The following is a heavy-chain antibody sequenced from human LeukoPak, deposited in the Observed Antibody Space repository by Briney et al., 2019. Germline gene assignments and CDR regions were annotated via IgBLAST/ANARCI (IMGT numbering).Heavy chain of an antibody. CDR3: AKDIAAAGLDY. CDR2: ICWNSGSI. D-gene: IGHD6-13*01. Sequence: GRSLRLSCAASGFTLDDYAMHWGRPAPGKGLEWVSGICWNSGSIGYADSVKGRFTISRDNAKNSLYLQMNSLRAEDTALYYCAKDIAAAGLDYWGQGTLVTVSS. J-gene: IGHJ4*02. CDR1: GFTLDDYA. V-gene: IGHV3-9*01.